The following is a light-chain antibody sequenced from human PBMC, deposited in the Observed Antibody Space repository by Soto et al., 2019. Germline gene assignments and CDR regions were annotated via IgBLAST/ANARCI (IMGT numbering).Light chain of an antibody. CDR3: AAWDDSLNGEV. Sequence: QSVLTQPPSASGTPGQKVTISCSGSSSNIGPNTVNWYQQFPRTAPKLLINKNNQRPSGVPDRFSGSKSGTSASLAISGLQSEDEADYYCAAWDDSLNGEVFGGATNLTVL. J-gene: IGLJ2*01. CDR2: KNN. V-gene: IGLV1-44*01. CDR1: SSNIGPNT.